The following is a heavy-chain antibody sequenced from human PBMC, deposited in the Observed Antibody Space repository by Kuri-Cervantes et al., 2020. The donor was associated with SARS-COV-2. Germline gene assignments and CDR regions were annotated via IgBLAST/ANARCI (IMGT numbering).Heavy chain of an antibody. D-gene: IGHD2-15*01. Sequence: SETLSLTCTVSGGSISSYYWSWIRQPPGKGLEWIGYIYYSGSTNYNPSLKSRVTISVDTSKNQFSLKLSSVAAADTAVYYCARDGLGYCSGGSCYGNWFDPWGQGTLVTVSS. V-gene: IGHV4-59*12. CDR3: ARDGLGYCSGGSCYGNWFDP. J-gene: IGHJ5*02. CDR2: IYYSGST. CDR1: GGSISSYY.